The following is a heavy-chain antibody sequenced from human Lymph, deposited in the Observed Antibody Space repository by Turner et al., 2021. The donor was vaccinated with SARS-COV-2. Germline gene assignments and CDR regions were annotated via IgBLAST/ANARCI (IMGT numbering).Heavy chain of an antibody. D-gene: IGHD3-10*01. CDR2: KSYGGSNK. Sequence: QVLLLEPGGGVVQPGRSLRLSCAAFVFTFRSYAMYWVRQAPGKGLEVVAVKSYGGSNKYYAESVKGRFTISRDNSKNTLYLQMNSLRAEDTAVYYCARGDYYGSGSYPGKTFDCWGQGTLVTVSS. CDR1: VFTFRSYA. J-gene: IGHJ4*02. CDR3: ARGDYYGSGSYPGKTFDC. V-gene: IGHV3-30-3*01.